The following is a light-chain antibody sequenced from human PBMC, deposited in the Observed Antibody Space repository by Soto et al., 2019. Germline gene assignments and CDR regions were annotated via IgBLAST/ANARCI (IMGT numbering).Light chain of an antibody. CDR3: QRYDISPFP. CDR1: QSVSSTY. CDR2: GAS. J-gene: IGKJ2*01. Sequence: EIVLTQSPGTLSLAQGERATLSCRASQSVSSTYLAWYQQQPGQAPRLLIYGASSRATGIPDRFSGSGSGTDFTLTISRLEPEDFAVYYCQRYDISPFPFGQGTKLEIK. V-gene: IGKV3-20*01.